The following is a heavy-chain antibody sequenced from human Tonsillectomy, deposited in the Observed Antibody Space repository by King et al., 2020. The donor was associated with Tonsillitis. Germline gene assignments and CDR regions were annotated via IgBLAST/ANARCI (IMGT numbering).Heavy chain of an antibody. CDR2: IAYDGAYK. V-gene: IGHV3-30*04. CDR3: VRGGDSGWGKPLEY. J-gene: IGHJ4*02. Sequence: VQLVESGGGVVQPGRSLRLSCAASGFTFSSYAMHWVRQAPGKGLEWVAVIAYDGAYKYYADSVKGRFTISRDNSKNTLYVQMNSLSPEETGVYYCVRGGDSGWGKPLEYWGQGTLVTVSS. D-gene: IGHD6-19*01. CDR1: GFTFSSYA.